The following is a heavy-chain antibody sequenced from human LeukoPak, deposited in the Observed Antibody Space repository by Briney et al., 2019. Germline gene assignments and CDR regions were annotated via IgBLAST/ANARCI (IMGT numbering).Heavy chain of an antibody. D-gene: IGHD6-19*01. J-gene: IGHJ4*02. Sequence: GASVKVSCKASGYTFTEYAMHWVRLAPGHGLEWMGWINADSGNTESSQRFQGRLSITWDTSATTAYVELSSLTSEDTAVYYCARGGPNRSGWTLDYWGPGTLVTVSS. CDR1: GYTFTEYA. CDR2: INADSGNT. CDR3: ARGGPNRSGWTLDY. V-gene: IGHV1-3*01.